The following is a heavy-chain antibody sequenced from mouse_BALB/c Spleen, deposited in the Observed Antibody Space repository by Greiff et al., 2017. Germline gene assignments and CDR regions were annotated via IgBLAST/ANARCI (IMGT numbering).Heavy chain of an antibody. CDR1: GFTFSSYA. Sequence: EVHLVESGGGLVKPGGSLKLSCAASGFTFSSYAMSWVRQSPEKRLEWVAEISSGGSYTYYPDTVTGRFTISRDNAKNTLYLEMSSLRSEDTAMYYCARVGEYYFDYWGQGTTLTVSS. V-gene: IGHV5-9-4*01. J-gene: IGHJ2*01. CDR2: ISSGGSYT. CDR3: ARVGEYYFDY.